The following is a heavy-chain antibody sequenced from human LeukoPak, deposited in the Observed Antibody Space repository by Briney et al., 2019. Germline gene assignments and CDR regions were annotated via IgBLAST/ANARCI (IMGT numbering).Heavy chain of an antibody. CDR3: ATEMDYGGTLDY. CDR1: GDTFTTYG. Sequence: ASVKVSCKASGDTFTTYGITWVRQAPGQGLEWMGWISGYNGNTEYTQKFQGRVAMTRDTSTSTAYMELRSLRSDDTAVYYCATEMDYGGTLDYWGQGTLVTVSS. D-gene: IGHD4-23*01. J-gene: IGHJ4*02. CDR2: ISGYNGNT. V-gene: IGHV1-18*01.